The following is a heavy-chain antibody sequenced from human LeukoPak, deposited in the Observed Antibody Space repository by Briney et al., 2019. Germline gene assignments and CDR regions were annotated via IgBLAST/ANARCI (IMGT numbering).Heavy chain of an antibody. J-gene: IGHJ4*02. CDR3: ARVPYYDVLTSYFDY. D-gene: IGHD3-9*01. Sequence: GASVKVSCKASGYTFTSYGISWVRQAPGQGLEWMGWISAYNGNTNYAQKLQGRVTMTTDTSTSTAYMELRSLRSDDTAVYYCARVPYYDVLTSYFDYWGQGTLVTVSS. CDR1: GYTFTSYG. V-gene: IGHV1-18*01. CDR2: ISAYNGNT.